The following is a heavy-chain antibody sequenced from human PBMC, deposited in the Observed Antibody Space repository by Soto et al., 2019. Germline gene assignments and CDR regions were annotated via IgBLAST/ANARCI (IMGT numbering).Heavy chain of an antibody. CDR2: ISYDGSNK. CDR3: AKEGPSMVRGVIITTYFDY. Sequence: PGGSLRLSCAASGFTFSSYGMHWVRQAPGKGLEWVAVISYDGSNKYYADSVKGRFTISRDNSKNTLYLQMNSLRAEDTAVYYCAKEGPSMVRGVIITTYFDYWGQGTLVTVSS. CDR1: GFTFSSYG. V-gene: IGHV3-30*18. J-gene: IGHJ4*02. D-gene: IGHD3-10*01.